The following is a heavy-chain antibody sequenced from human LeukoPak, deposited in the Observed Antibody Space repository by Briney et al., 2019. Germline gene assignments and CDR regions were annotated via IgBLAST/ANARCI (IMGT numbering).Heavy chain of an antibody. V-gene: IGHV3-48*04. D-gene: IGHD3-9*01. CDR3: ASLKHRFDY. J-gene: IGHJ4*02. CDR2: ISSSSSTI. CDR1: GFTFSSYS. Sequence: GGSLRLSCAASGFTFSSYSMNWVRQAPGKGLEWVSYISSSSSTIYYADSVKGRFTISRGNAKNSLYLQMNSLRAEDTAVYYCASLKHRFDYWGQGTLVTVSS.